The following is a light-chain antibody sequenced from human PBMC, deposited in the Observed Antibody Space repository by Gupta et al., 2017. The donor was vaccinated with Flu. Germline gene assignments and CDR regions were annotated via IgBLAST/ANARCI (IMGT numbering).Light chain of an antibody. CDR3: QQRRDWPPHT. CDR1: QSVRIL. J-gene: IGKJ2*01. V-gene: IGKV3-11*01. Sequence: EIVLTQSPATLSLSPGARATLSCRASQSVRILLAWYQQKPGQAPRLLIYDASNRATGIPARSSGSGSGIGLTLTISSRERGHITGHYIQQRRDWPPHTFGQGTKLEIK. CDR2: DAS.